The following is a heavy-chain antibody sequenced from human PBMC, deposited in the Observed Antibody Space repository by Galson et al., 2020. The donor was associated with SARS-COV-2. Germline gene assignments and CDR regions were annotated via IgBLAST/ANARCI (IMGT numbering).Heavy chain of an antibody. V-gene: IGHV3-21*01. Sequence: GESLKISCVASGFSFSSYNMNWVRQAPGKGLEWVSCISSGSAYTYYADSAKGRFTISRDNAKNSVFLQMNSLRAEDTAVYYCAGEKWFGGSGFDYWGQGTLVTVSS. J-gene: IGHJ4*02. CDR3: AGEKWFGGSGFDY. CDR2: ISSGSAYT. D-gene: IGHD3-10*01. CDR1: GFSFSSYN.